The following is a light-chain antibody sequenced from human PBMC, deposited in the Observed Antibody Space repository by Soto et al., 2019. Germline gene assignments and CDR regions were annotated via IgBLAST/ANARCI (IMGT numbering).Light chain of an antibody. V-gene: IGLV2-23*01. CDR1: SSDVGSYNL. CDR3: SSYAGSNNWV. CDR2: EGS. J-gene: IGLJ3*02. Sequence: QSVLTQPASVSGSPGQSITISCTGTSSDVGSYNLVSWYQQHPGKAPKLMIYEGSKRPSGVSNRFSGSKSGNTASLTISGLQAEDEADYYCSSYAGSNNWVFGGGTKVTVL.